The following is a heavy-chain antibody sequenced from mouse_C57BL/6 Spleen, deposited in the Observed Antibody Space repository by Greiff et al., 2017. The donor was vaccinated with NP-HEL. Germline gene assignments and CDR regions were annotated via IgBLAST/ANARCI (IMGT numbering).Heavy chain of an antibody. D-gene: IGHD3-1*01. Sequence: VQLQQSGAELAKPGASVKLSCKASGYTFPRYWMHWVKQRPGQGLEWIGYITPSSGYTKYNQKFKDKATLTADKSSSTAYMQLSSLTYEDSAVYYCATGHPFAYWGQGTLVTVSA. CDR3: ATGHPFAY. J-gene: IGHJ3*01. CDR2: ITPSSGYT. V-gene: IGHV1-7*01. CDR1: GYTFPRYW.